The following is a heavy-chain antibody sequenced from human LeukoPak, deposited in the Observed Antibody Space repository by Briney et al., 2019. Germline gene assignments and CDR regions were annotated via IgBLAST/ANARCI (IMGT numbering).Heavy chain of an antibody. D-gene: IGHD2-2*01. CDR2: IKQDGSEK. CDR1: GFIFSSYW. Sequence: SGGSLRLSCAASGFIFSSYWMSWVRQTPGKGLEWVANIKQDGSEKYYVASVKGRFTISRDNAKNSLYLQMNSLRAEDTAVYYCARIVPAACFDYWGQGTLVTVSS. J-gene: IGHJ4*02. V-gene: IGHV3-7*01. CDR3: ARIVPAACFDY.